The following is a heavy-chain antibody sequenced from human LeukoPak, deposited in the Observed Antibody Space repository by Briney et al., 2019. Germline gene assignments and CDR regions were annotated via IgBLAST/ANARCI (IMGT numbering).Heavy chain of an antibody. D-gene: IGHD3-22*01. CDR1: GFTFSYHS. CDR3: VKPDSSGYFGYH. CDR2: ISSNADNT. V-gene: IGHV3-64D*06. Sequence: RGSLRLSCSASGFTFSYHSMHWVRQAPGKGLEYVSAISSNADNTYYADSVKGRFSISRDNSKNTLHLQMSRLRAEDTAVYYCVKPDSSGYFGYHWGRGTQVTVSS. J-gene: IGHJ4*02.